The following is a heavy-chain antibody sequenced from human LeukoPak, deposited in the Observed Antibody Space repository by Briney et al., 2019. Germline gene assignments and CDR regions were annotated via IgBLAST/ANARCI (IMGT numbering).Heavy chain of an antibody. CDR3: AKGQWLVRGAAFDI. Sequence: GGSLRLSCAASGFTIDDYAMHWVRQAPGKGLEWVSGISWNSGSIGYADSVKGRFTISRDNAKNSLYLQMNSLRAEDMALYYCAKGQWLVRGAAFDIWGQGTMVTVSS. J-gene: IGHJ3*02. D-gene: IGHD6-19*01. CDR2: ISWNSGSI. V-gene: IGHV3-9*03. CDR1: GFTIDDYA.